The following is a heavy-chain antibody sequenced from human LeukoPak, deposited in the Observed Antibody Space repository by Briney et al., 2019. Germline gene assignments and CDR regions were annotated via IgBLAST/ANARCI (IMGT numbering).Heavy chain of an antibody. CDR3: ARGGYSFDY. CDR1: GFSLSGYW. Sequence: GGSLRLSCAAYGFSLSGYWMSWVRQAPGKGLEWVARLHADGNEKYFVHSVKGRSTVSRDNAKNSLYLQMNSPRVEDTAAYYCARGGYSFDYLGQGTLVTVSS. CDR2: LHADGNEK. J-gene: IGHJ4*02. D-gene: IGHD5-12*01. V-gene: IGHV3-7*01.